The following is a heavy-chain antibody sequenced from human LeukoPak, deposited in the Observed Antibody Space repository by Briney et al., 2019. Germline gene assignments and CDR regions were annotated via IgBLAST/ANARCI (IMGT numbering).Heavy chain of an antibody. D-gene: IGHD6-19*01. CDR2: INHSGST. Sequence: SETLSLTCTVSGGSISSYYWSWIRQPPGKGLEWIGEINHSGSTNYNPSLKSRVTISVDTSKNQFSLKLSSVAAADTAVYYCASFPPLTVAGHNWFDPWGQGTLVTVSS. CDR1: GGSISSYY. CDR3: ASFPPLTVAGHNWFDP. V-gene: IGHV4-34*01. J-gene: IGHJ5*02.